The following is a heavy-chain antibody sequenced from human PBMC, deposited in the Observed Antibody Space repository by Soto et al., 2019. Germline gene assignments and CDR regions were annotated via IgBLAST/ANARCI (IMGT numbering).Heavy chain of an antibody. CDR3: ARDYCPGGVCYTIFDY. CDR1: GFTFSTYP. V-gene: IGHV3-64*01. D-gene: IGHD2-8*02. Sequence: EVQLVESGGNLAQPGGSLRLSCAASGFTFSTYPMHWVRQGPGTGLEYVAGIIGNGGSTHYANSVKGRFTISRDNSKSTLYLQMGSLRAEDMAVYYCARDYCPGGVCYTIFDYWGQGTLVTVSS. CDR2: IIGNGGST. J-gene: IGHJ4*02.